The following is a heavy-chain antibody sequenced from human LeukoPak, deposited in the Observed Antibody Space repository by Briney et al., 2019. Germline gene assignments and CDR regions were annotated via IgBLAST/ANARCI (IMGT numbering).Heavy chain of an antibody. V-gene: IGHV3-23*01. Sequence: GGSLRLSCEASGSTLNTHAMSWVRQAPGKGLEWVASITSSGRTPYYTDSVKGRFTISRDNSKNTLYLQMNSLRGEDTAVYYCAKDRPNFYETSGSYYKIKGDFWGQGSLVTVSS. CDR3: AKDRPNFYETSGSYYKIKGDF. CDR1: GSTLNTHA. CDR2: ITSSGRTP. J-gene: IGHJ4*02. D-gene: IGHD3-10*01.